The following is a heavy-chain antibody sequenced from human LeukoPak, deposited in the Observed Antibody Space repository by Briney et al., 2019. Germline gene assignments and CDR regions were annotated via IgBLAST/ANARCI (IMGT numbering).Heavy chain of an antibody. J-gene: IGHJ4*02. V-gene: IGHV4-59*01. CDR1: GASISNFY. CDR2: YYSSGRP. Sequence: PSETLSLTCTVSGASISNFYWSWIRQPPGKGLDWIGYYYSSGRPNYNPSLGSRVSISVDTSKNQFSLKLSSVTAAVTAVYYCARDFGSGSAFDSWGQGTLVAVSS. CDR3: ARDFGSGSAFDS. D-gene: IGHD3-10*01.